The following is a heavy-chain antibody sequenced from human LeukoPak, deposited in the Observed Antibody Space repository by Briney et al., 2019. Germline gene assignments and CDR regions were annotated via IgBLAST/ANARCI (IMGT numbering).Heavy chain of an antibody. CDR2: INPNSGGT. J-gene: IGHJ3*02. CDR1: GYTFTTYD. D-gene: IGHD3/OR15-3a*01. CDR3: ARVDESPADAFDI. Sequence: ASVKVSCKASGYTFTTYDINWVRQATGQGLEWMGWINPNSGGTNYAQKFQGRVTMTRDTSISTAYMELSRLRSDDTAVYYCARVDESPADAFDIWGQGTMVTVSS. V-gene: IGHV1-2*02.